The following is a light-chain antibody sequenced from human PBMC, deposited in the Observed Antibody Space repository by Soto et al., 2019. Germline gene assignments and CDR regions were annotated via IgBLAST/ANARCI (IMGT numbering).Light chain of an antibody. Sequence: EIVLTQSPGTLSLSPGERATLSCRASQSVSSNYLAWYQQKPGQAPRLLIYGASSRATGIPDRFSSSGSGTDFTLTISGLEPEDFAVYYCQQYGSSPITFGQGTRLEIK. CDR2: GAS. J-gene: IGKJ5*01. CDR1: QSVSSNY. V-gene: IGKV3-20*01. CDR3: QQYGSSPIT.